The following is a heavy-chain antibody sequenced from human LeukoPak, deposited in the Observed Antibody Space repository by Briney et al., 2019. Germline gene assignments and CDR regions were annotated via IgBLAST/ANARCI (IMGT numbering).Heavy chain of an antibody. J-gene: IGHJ6*02. V-gene: IGHV1-8*01. CDR1: GYTFTSYD. CDR2: MNPNSGNT. CDR3: AKSNAGYCSGGNCLNYYYYGMDV. D-gene: IGHD2-15*01. Sequence: ASVKVSCKASGYTFTSYDINWVRQATGQGLEWMGWMNPNSGNTGYAQKFQGRVTMTRNTSISTAYMELSSLRSDDTAVYYCAKSNAGYCSGGNCLNYYYYGMDVWGQGTTVTVSS.